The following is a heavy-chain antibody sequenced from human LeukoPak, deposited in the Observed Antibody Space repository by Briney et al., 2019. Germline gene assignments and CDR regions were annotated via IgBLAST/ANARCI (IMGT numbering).Heavy chain of an antibody. CDR2: INPNSGGT. V-gene: IGHV1-2*02. Sequence: GASVKVSCKVSGYTLTELSMHWVRQAPGQGLEWMGWINPNSGGTNYAQKFQGRVTMTRDTSISTAYMELSRLRSDDTAVYYCARESGQYCSGGSCYSNWFDPWGQGTLVTVSS. CDR3: ARESGQYCSGGSCYSNWFDP. J-gene: IGHJ5*02. CDR1: GYTLTELS. D-gene: IGHD2-15*01.